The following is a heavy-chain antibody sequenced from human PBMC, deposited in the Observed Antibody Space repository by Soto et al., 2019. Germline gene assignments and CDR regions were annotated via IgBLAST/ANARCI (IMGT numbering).Heavy chain of an antibody. J-gene: IGHJ5*02. D-gene: IGHD3-16*02. CDR3: ARERVSGTYRFDP. V-gene: IGHV4-4*07. Sequence: KPSETLSLTCTVSGDSLSTYYWSWIRQPAGERLEWIGRIHDTGRTNYNPSLKSRVTMSVDTSKNQFSLRVNSVTAADTAVYYCARERVSGTYRFDPWGQGTLVTVSS. CDR2: IHDTGRT. CDR1: GDSLSTYY.